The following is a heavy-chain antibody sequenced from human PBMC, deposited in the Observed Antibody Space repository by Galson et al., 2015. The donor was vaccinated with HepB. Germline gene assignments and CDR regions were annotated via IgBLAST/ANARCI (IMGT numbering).Heavy chain of an antibody. CDR3: ARVRSSSWYGAYYYYYMDV. J-gene: IGHJ6*03. D-gene: IGHD6-13*01. V-gene: IGHV1-8*01. Sequence: SVKVSCKASGYTFTSYDINWVRQATGQGLEWMGWMNPNSGNTGYAQKFQGRVTMTRNTSISTAYMELSSLRSEDTAVYYCARVRSSSWYGAYYYYYMDVWGKGTTVTVSS. CDR1: GYTFTSYD. CDR2: MNPNSGNT.